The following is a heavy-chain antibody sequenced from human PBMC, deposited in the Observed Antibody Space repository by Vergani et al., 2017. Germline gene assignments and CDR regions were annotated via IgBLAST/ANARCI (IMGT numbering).Heavy chain of an antibody. Sequence: EVELVESGGGLVQPGGSLRLSCAASGFTFNEYWMHWARQVPGKGLVWVSGMNGDGDTISYADSVKGRFTISRDNAKNTLFLQMNSLRAEDTAVYYCARARKMRFVVVRENWCDPWGQGTLVTVSS. CDR1: GFTFNEYW. J-gene: IGHJ5*02. CDR3: ARARKMRFVVVRENWCDP. D-gene: IGHD3-3*01. CDR2: MNGDGDTI. V-gene: IGHV3-74*01.